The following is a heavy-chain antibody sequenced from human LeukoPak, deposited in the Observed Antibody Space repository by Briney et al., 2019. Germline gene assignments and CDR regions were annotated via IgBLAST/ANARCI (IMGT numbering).Heavy chain of an antibody. J-gene: IGHJ4*02. D-gene: IGHD5-24*01. CDR1: GFTFSNYG. Sequence: GGSLRLSCAASGFTFSNYGMNWVRQAPGKGLEWVALIWSDGSNKFYADSVKDRFTISRDISKNTLSLQMNSLRAEDTAVYYCARTFLSGDAYKVGYFDYWGQGTLVTVSS. V-gene: IGHV3-33*01. CDR2: IWSDGSNK. CDR3: ARTFLSGDAYKVGYFDY.